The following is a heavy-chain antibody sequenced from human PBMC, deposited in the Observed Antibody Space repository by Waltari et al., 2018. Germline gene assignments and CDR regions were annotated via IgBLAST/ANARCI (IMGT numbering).Heavy chain of an antibody. CDR1: GFTFSSYA. CDR3: ARAHIVVVPAAMLGLGDY. D-gene: IGHD2-2*01. CDR2: ISYDGSKK. J-gene: IGHJ4*02. V-gene: IGHV3-30*04. Sequence: QVQLVESGGGVVQPGRSLRLSCAASGFTFSSYAMHWVRQAPGKGLEWVAVISYDGSKKYYVDSVKGRFTISRDNSKNTLYLQMNSLRAEDTAVYYCARAHIVVVPAAMLGLGDYWAREPWSPSPQ.